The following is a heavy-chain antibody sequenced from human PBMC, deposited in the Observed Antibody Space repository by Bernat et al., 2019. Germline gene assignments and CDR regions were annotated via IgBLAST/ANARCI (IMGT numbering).Heavy chain of an antibody. CDR2: ISHDGSNK. Sequence: QVQLVESGGGVVQPGRSLRLSCAASGFTFSSYGMHWVRQAPGKGLEWVAAISHDGSNKYYEDSVKGRFTISRDNSKNTLYLQMNSLRAEDTAVYYCAKKYLVGGVIWGRPGYYYYGMDVWGQGTTVTVSS. D-gene: IGHD3-10*01. V-gene: IGHV3-30*18. J-gene: IGHJ6*02. CDR1: GFTFSSYG. CDR3: AKKYLVGGVIWGRPGYYYYGMDV.